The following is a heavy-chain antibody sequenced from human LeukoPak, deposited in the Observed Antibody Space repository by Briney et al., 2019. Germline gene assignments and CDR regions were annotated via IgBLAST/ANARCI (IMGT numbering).Heavy chain of an antibody. CDR1: VGSICSYY. CDR3: ARHPDIMATIFDY. D-gene: IGHD5-12*01. J-gene: IGHJ4*02. CDR2: IYYSGST. Sequence: SETLSLTCTVSVGSICSYYWSWIRQPPGKGLEWIGYIYYSGSTNYNPSLKSRVTISVDTSKNQFSLKLSSVTAADTAVYYCARHPDIMATIFDYWGQGTLVTVSS. V-gene: IGHV4-59*08.